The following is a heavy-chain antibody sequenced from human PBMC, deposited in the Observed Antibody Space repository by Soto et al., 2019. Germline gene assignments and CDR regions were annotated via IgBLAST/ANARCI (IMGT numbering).Heavy chain of an antibody. D-gene: IGHD3-10*01. J-gene: IGHJ4*02. CDR2: ISHDGSDK. V-gene: IGHV3-30*18. CDR3: AKRDGSGRYYFDY. Sequence: PGGSLRLSCAASGFTFSNYGMHWVRQAPGKGLEWVALISHDGSDKYYADSVKGRFTISRDNSENTMYLQMNSLRVEDTAVYYCAKRDGSGRYYFDYWGQGTLVTVSS. CDR1: GFTFSNYG.